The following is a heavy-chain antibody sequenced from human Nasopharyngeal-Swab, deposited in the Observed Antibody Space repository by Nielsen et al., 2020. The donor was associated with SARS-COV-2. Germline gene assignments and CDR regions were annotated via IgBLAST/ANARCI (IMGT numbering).Heavy chain of an antibody. Sequence: GGSLRLSCAASGFIFSNYAMSWVRQAPGKGLEWVSAIRGSGEGPYYADSVKGRFAISRDNSRSTLYLQMNSLRAEDTAVYYCARQGIAAAGDWFDPWGQGTLVTVSS. J-gene: IGHJ5*02. CDR1: GFIFSNYA. CDR3: ARQGIAAAGDWFDP. V-gene: IGHV3-23*01. D-gene: IGHD6-13*01. CDR2: IRGSGEGP.